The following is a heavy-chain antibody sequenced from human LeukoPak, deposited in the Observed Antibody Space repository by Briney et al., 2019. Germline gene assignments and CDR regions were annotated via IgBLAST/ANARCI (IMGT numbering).Heavy chain of an antibody. CDR2: IIPIFGTA. CDR1: GGTFSSCA. CDR3: ARDSSNVVGACRY. V-gene: IGHV1-69*13. D-gene: IGHD2-15*01. J-gene: IGHJ4*02. Sequence: SVKVSCKASGGTFSSCAISWVRQAPGQGLEWMGGIIPIFGTANYAQKFQGRVTITADESTSTAYMELSSLRSEDTAVYYCARDSSNVVGACRYWGQGTLVTVSS.